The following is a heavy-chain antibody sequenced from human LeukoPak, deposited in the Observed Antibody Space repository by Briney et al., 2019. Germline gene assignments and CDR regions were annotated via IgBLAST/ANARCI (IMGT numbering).Heavy chain of an antibody. CDR2: IIPILGIA. CDR3: ARDPTRYSSGKIDY. D-gene: IGHD6-19*01. Sequence: GASVKVSCKASGGTYSSYAISWVRQAPGQGLERMGRIIPILGIANYAQKFQGRVTITADKSTSTAYMELSSLRSEDTAVYYCARDPTRYSSGKIDYWGQGTLVTVSS. V-gene: IGHV1-69*04. CDR1: GGTYSSYA. J-gene: IGHJ4*02.